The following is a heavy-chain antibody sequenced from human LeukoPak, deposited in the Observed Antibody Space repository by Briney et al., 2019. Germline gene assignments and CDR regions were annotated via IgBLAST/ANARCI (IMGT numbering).Heavy chain of an antibody. V-gene: IGHV4-59*01. J-gene: IGHJ4*02. CDR1: GGSISSYY. D-gene: IGHD3-22*01. CDR3: ARARHYDRSGYHPAFDY. Sequence: PSETLSLTCTVSGGSISSYYWTWIRQPPGKGLEWIGYIDYSGSTNYNSSLKSRVTISVDTSKNKFSLKLDSVTAADTAVYYCARARHYDRSGYHPAFDYWGQGTLVTVSS. CDR2: IDYSGST.